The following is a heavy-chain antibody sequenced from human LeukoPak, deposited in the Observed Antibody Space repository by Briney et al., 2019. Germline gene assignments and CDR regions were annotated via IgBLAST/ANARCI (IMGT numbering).Heavy chain of an antibody. D-gene: IGHD2-2*01. V-gene: IGHV3-48*03. CDR2: ISSSASTI. CDR3: ARVYCSRTTCSYYYGMDV. J-gene: IGHJ6*02. Sequence: GGSLRLSCAASGFTFSSYEMNWVRQAPGKGLERVSYISSSASTINYADSVKGRFTVSRDNAKNTVYLQLNSLRAEDTAVYYCARVYCSRTTCSYYYGMDVWGQGTTVTVSS. CDR1: GFTFSSYE.